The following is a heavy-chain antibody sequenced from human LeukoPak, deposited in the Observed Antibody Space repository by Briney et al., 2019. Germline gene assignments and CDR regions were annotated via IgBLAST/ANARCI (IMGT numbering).Heavy chain of an antibody. CDR1: GYTFTGYY. CDR3: ARVAATVTWVDY. Sequence: ASVKVSCKASGYTFTGYYTHWVRQAPGQGLEWMGWINPNSGGTNYAQKFQGRVTMTRDTSISTAYMELSRLRSDDTAVYYCARVAATVTWVDYWGQGTLVTVSS. CDR2: INPNSGGT. J-gene: IGHJ4*02. V-gene: IGHV1-2*02. D-gene: IGHD4-17*01.